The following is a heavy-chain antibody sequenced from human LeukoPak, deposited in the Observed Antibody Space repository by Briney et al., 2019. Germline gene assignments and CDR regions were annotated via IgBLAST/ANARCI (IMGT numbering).Heavy chain of an antibody. CDR2: IYSGGST. D-gene: IGHD6-13*01. CDR1: GFTVTTY. Sequence: PGGSLRLSCAASGFTVTTYMSWVRQAPGKGLEWVSLIYSGGSTNYADSVKGRFTISRDNSKNTLYLQMNSLRAEDTAVYYCAKDGVGIAAAGTFDYWGQGTLVTVSS. J-gene: IGHJ4*02. V-gene: IGHV3-66*01. CDR3: AKDGVGIAAAGTFDY.